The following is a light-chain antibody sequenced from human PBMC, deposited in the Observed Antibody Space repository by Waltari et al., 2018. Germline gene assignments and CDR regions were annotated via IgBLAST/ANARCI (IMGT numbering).Light chain of an antibody. CDR2: AAS. V-gene: IGKV1-39*01. Sequence: DIQMTQSPSSLSASVGDTVTITCRASQNINNYLSWYQQRPGKAPKLLIYAASALQSWVPSRFSGSGSATDYTLTIISLQPEDSATYFCQQSYSTPLTFGGGTKVEIK. CDR3: QQSYSTPLT. J-gene: IGKJ4*01. CDR1: QNINNY.